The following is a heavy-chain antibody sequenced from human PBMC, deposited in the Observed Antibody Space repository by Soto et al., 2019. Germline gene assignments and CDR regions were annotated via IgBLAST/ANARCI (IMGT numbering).Heavy chain of an antibody. CDR1: GFSLSTSGVG. CDR3: AHSKEDIVVVPAAMPEDYYYMDV. D-gene: IGHD2-2*01. CDR2: IYWNDDK. J-gene: IGHJ6*03. Sequence: SGPTLVNPTQTLTLTCTFSGFSLSTSGVGVGWIRQPPGKALEWLALIYWNDDKRYSPSLKSRLTITKDTSKNQVVLTMTNMDPVDTATYYCAHSKEDIVVVPAAMPEDYYYMDVWGKGTTVTVSS. V-gene: IGHV2-5*01.